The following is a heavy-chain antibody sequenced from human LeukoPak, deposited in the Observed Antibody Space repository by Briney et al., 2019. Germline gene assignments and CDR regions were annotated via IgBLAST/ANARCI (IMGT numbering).Heavy chain of an antibody. J-gene: IGHJ6*03. Sequence: ASVKVSCKASGYTFTSYDINWVRQATGQGLEWMGWMNPNSGNTGYAQKFQGRVTITRNTSISTAYMELSSLRSEDTAVYYCARSALDPYYDYVWGSYMGSGYYYYYYMDVWGKGTTVTVSS. V-gene: IGHV1-8*03. CDR1: GYTFTSYD. CDR3: ARSALDPYYDYVWGSYMGSGYYYYYYMDV. D-gene: IGHD3-16*01. CDR2: MNPNSGNT.